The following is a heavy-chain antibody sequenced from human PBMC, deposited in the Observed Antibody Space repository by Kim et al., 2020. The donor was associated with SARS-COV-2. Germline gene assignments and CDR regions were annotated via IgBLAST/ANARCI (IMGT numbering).Heavy chain of an antibody. Sequence: SVKVSCKASGGTFSSYAISWVRQAPGQGLEWMGGIIPIFGTANYAQKFQGRVTITADESTSTAYMELSSLRSEDTAVYYCASRPVDIVATMDYYYYGMDVWGQGTTVTVSS. J-gene: IGHJ6*02. CDR3: ASRPVDIVATMDYYYYGMDV. CDR2: IIPIFGTA. V-gene: IGHV1-69*13. CDR1: GGTFSSYA. D-gene: IGHD5-12*01.